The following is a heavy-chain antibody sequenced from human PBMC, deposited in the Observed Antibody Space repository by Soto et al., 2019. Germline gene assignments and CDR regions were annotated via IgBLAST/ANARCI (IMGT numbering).Heavy chain of an antibody. CDR2: ISWNSGSI. Sequence: SLRLSCAASGFTFDDYAMHWVRQAPGKGLEWVSGISWNSGSIGYADSVKGRFTISRDNAKNSLYLQMNSLRAEDTALYYCAKDIRTIGVGVDYWGQGTLVTVSS. D-gene: IGHD3-3*01. CDR3: AKDIRTIGVGVDY. J-gene: IGHJ4*02. CDR1: GFTFDDYA. V-gene: IGHV3-9*01.